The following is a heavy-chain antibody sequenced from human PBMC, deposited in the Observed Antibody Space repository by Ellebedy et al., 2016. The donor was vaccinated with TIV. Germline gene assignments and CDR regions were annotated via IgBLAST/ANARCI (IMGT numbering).Heavy chain of an antibody. CDR2: ISISSHI. J-gene: IGHJ5*02. D-gene: IGHD3-10*01. CDR1: GFTFSSYN. V-gene: IGHV3-21*04. Sequence: GESLKISCAASGFTFSSYNMNWVRQAPGKGLEWVSSISISSHIYYADSFRGRFTISRDNSKNTLYLQMNSLRAEDTAVYYCARDYGSGTGWFDPWGQGTLVTVSS. CDR3: ARDYGSGTGWFDP.